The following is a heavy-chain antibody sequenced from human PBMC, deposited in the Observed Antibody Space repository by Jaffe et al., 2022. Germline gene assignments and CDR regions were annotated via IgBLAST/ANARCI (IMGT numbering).Heavy chain of an antibody. D-gene: IGHD1-1*01. V-gene: IGHV3-66*02. CDR3: AATSGFPTLATTGLDY. CDR1: EFSVTTRY. Sequence: EVQLVETGGGLVQPGGSLRLSCAVSEFSVTTRYIVWVRQAPGKGLEWVSITFGGGHTNYADSVKGRFTVSRDDPRNILYLQMNSLRPEDTSVYSCAATSGFPTLATTGLDYWGQGTLVTVAS. CDR2: TFGGGHT. J-gene: IGHJ4*02.